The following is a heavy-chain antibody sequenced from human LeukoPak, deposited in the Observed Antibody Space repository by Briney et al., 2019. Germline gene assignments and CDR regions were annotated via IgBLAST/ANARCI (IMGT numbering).Heavy chain of an antibody. CDR1: VFSVSSSF. CDR2: FYRGDTT. D-gene: IGHD2-21*01. V-gene: IGHV3-53*01. J-gene: IGHJ4*02. Sequence: GGSLRLSCAASVFSVSSSFMYWVRQAPGKGLEWVSFFYRGDTTYYAESVRGRFTISRDNSKNTLYLLMNSLIPEDTAVYYCAREVISIPSYFDSWGQGTLVTVSS. CDR3: AREVISIPSYFDS.